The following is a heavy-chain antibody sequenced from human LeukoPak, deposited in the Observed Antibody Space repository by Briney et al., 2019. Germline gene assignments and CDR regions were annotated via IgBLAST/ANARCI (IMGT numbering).Heavy chain of an antibody. CDR2: IYYSGST. J-gene: IGHJ6*02. Sequence: SETLSLTCTVSGGSISSGGYYWSWIRQHPGKGLEWIGYIYYSGSTYYNPSLKSRVTISVDTSKNQFSLKLSSVTAADTAVYYCARAASQIYYYYYGMDVWGQGTTVTVSS. CDR3: ARAASQIYYYYYGMDV. V-gene: IGHV4-31*03. CDR1: GGSISSGGYY.